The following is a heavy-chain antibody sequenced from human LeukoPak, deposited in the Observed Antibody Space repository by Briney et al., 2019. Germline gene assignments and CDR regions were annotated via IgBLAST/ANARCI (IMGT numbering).Heavy chain of an antibody. J-gene: IGHJ6*02. V-gene: IGHV4-30-2*01. CDR3: ARSSTSYYYYGMDV. D-gene: IGHD2-2*01. CDR1: GGSISSGGYS. Sequence: SETLSLTCAVSGGSISSGGYSWRWLRQPPGKGLEWIVYIYHSGSTYYNPSLKSRVTISVDRSKNQFPLKLSSVTAADTAVYYCARSSTSYYYYGMDVWGQGTTVTVSS. CDR2: IYHSGST.